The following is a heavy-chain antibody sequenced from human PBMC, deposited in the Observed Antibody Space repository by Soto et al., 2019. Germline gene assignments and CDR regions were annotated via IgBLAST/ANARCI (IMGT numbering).Heavy chain of an antibody. Sequence: LRLSCAASGFTFSSYEMNWVRQAPGKGLEWVSYISSNGSTIYYADSVKGRFTISRDNAKNSLYLQMNSLRAEDTAVYYCAREILWDIVVVPAAPGYGMDVWGQGTTVTVSS. J-gene: IGHJ6*02. D-gene: IGHD2-2*01. CDR1: GFTFSSYE. CDR3: AREILWDIVVVPAAPGYGMDV. CDR2: ISSNGSTI. V-gene: IGHV3-48*03.